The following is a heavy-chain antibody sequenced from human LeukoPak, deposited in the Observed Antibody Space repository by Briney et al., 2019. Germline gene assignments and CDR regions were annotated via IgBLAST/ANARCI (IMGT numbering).Heavy chain of an antibody. CDR3: ARDTTAVPRIDY. D-gene: IGHD1-26*01. V-gene: IGHV4-30-4*07. CDR2: IYYSGST. CDR1: GGSISSGGYS. Sequence: SQSLSLTCDVSGGSISSGGYSWGWGRQPPGRGGEWIVYIYYSGSTYYNPSLKSRVTISVHTSKNQFSLKLRSVTAPDTAVYYCARDTTAVPRIDYWGQGTLLTVSS. J-gene: IGHJ4*02.